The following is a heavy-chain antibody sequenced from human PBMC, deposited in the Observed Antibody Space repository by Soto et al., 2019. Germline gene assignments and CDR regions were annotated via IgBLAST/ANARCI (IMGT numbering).Heavy chain of an antibody. Sequence: EVQLLESGGGLVQPGGSLRLSCAASGFTFSSYAMSWVRQAPGKGLEWVSAMGGSGGSTYYADSVKGRFTISRDNSKNTLYLQMNSRRAEDTAVYYCANPRVVIDYWGQGTLVTVSS. CDR1: GFTFSSYA. CDR2: MGGSGGST. CDR3: ANPRVVIDY. D-gene: IGHD3-3*01. V-gene: IGHV3-23*01. J-gene: IGHJ4*02.